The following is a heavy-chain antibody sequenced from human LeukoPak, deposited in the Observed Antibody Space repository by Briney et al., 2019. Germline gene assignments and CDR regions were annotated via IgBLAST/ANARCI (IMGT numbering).Heavy chain of an antibody. CDR2: ISGSGGST. V-gene: IGHV3-23*01. Sequence: PWASLRLSCAASGFTFSSYAMSWVRQAPGKGLEWVSAISGSGGSTYYADSVKGRFTISRDNSKNTLYLQMNSLRAEDTAVYYCAKDACSGGSCYYDYWGQGTLVTVSS. CDR1: GFTFSSYA. J-gene: IGHJ4*02. CDR3: AKDACSGGSCYYDY. D-gene: IGHD2-15*01.